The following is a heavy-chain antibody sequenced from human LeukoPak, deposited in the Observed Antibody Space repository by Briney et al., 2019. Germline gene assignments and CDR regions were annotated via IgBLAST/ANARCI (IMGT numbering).Heavy chain of an antibody. CDR2: INHSGST. J-gene: IGHJ5*02. Sequence: PSETLSLTCAVYGGSFSGYYWSWIRQPPGKGLEWIGEINHSGSTNYNPSLKSRVNISVDTSKNQFSLKLSSATAADTAVYYCARTIVVVVAATRKYNWFDPWGQGTLVTVSS. D-gene: IGHD2-15*01. CDR1: GGSFSGYY. V-gene: IGHV4-34*01. CDR3: ARTIVVVVAATRKYNWFDP.